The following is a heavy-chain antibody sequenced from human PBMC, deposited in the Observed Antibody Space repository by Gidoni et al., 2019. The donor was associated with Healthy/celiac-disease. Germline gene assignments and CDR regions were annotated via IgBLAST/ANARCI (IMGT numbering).Heavy chain of an antibody. CDR1: GFTFSSYS. D-gene: IGHD6-13*01. J-gene: IGHJ3*02. V-gene: IGHV3-21*01. Sequence: EVQLVESGGGLVKPGGSLRLSCAASGFTFSSYSMNWVRQAPGKGLEWVSSISSSSSYIYYADSVKGRFTISRDNAKNSLYLQMNSLRAEDTAVYYCAGEIAAAGTGAFDIWGQGTMVTVSS. CDR2: ISSSSSYI. CDR3: AGEIAAAGTGAFDI.